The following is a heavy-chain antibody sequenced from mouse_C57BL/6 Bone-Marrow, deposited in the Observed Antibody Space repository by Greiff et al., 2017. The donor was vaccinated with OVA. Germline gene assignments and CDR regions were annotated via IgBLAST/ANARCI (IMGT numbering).Heavy chain of an antibody. CDR1: GFTFTDYY. CDR3: ARYPHDGYYYYAMDY. J-gene: IGHJ4*01. Sequence: EVMLVESGGGLVQPGGSLSLSCAASGFTFTDYYMSWVRQPPGKALEWLGFIRNKANGYTTEYSASVKGRFTISRDNSQSILYLQMNALRAEDSATYYCARYPHDGYYYYAMDYWGQGTSVTVSS. V-gene: IGHV7-3*01. CDR2: IRNKANGYTT. D-gene: IGHD2-3*01.